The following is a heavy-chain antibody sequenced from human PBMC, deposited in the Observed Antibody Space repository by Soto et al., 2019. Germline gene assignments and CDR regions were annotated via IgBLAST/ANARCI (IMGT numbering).Heavy chain of an antibody. J-gene: IGHJ6*02. CDR3: ARDGYGSGSYYKAPQIYGMDV. CDR2: IIPIFGTA. CDR1: GGTFSSYA. Sequence: SVKVSCKASGGTFSSYAISWVRQAPGQGLEWMGGIIPIFGTANYAQKFQGRVTITADESTSTAYMELSSLRSEDTAVYYCARDGYGSGSYYKAPQIYGMDVWGQGTTVTVS. D-gene: IGHD3-10*01. V-gene: IGHV1-69*13.